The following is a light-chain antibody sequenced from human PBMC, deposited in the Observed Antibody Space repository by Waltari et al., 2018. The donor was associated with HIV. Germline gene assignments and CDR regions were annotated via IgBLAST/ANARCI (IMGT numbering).Light chain of an antibody. Sequence: QSALTQPAPVSASPRQSIPISCTGTSSAVGGYHYVSWYQHHPGNTPTLRIYEVSNRPSGVSNRCSGSKYGNTASLTISGLQAEDEADYYCSSYTSSSTRVVFGGGTKLTVL. J-gene: IGLJ2*01. V-gene: IGLV2-14*01. CDR2: EVS. CDR1: SSAVGGYHY. CDR3: SSYTSSSTRVV.